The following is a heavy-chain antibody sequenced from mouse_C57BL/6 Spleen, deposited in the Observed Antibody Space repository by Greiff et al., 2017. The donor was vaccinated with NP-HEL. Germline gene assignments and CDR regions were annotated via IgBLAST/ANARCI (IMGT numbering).Heavy chain of an antibody. Sequence: VQLKESGPGLVAPSQSLSITCTASGFSLTSYGVSWVRQPPGQGLEWLGVIWGDGSTTYYSALISRLSTSKDNSKSEDFLKLNRLQADDAATYCCTGCSMGDMDDWGKGTSVTVSS. CDR1: GFSLTSYG. CDR3: TGCSMGDMDD. J-gene: IGHJ4*01. D-gene: IGHD2-10*02. CDR2: IWGDGST. V-gene: IGHV2-3*01.